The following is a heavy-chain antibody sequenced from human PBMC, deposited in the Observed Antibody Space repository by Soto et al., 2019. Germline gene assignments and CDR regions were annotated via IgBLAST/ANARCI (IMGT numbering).Heavy chain of an antibody. Sequence: SGPTLVNPTQTLTLTCTFSGFSITTRAMCVSWIRQPPGKALEWLALIDWADDKYYSTSLKTRLTISKDTSKNQVVLTMTNVDPVDTATYYCARIHGPSGNYDPDYWGQGTLVPVAS. D-gene: IGHD5-12*01. CDR2: IDWADDK. J-gene: IGHJ4*02. V-gene: IGHV2-70*13. CDR3: ARIHGPSGNYDPDY. CDR1: GFSITTRAMC.